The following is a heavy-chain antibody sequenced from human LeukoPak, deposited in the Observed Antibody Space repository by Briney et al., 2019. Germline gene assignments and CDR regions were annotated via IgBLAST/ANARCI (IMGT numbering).Heavy chain of an antibody. CDR1: GFTFSSYA. Sequence: AGGSLRLSCAASGFTFSSYAMSWVRQAPGKGLEWVSAISGSGGSTYYADSVKGRFTISRDNSKNTLYLQMNSLRAEGTAVYYCAKATPRGYSYGQPLDYWGQGTLVTVSS. D-gene: IGHD5-18*01. J-gene: IGHJ4*02. V-gene: IGHV3-23*01. CDR3: AKATPRGYSYGQPLDY. CDR2: ISGSGGST.